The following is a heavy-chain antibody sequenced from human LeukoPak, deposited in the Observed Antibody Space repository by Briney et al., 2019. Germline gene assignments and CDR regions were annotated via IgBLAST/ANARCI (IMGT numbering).Heavy chain of an antibody. CDR2: ISYDGSNK. V-gene: IGHV3-30*04. Sequence: GGSLRLSCAASGFTFSSYAMPWVRQAPGKGLEGVAVISYDGSNKCYADSVKGRFTISRDNSKNTLYLQMNSLRAEDTAVYYCARDGDYLMRGYFDYWGQGTLVTVSS. CDR3: ARDGDYLMRGYFDY. D-gene: IGHD4-11*01. J-gene: IGHJ4*02. CDR1: GFTFSSYA.